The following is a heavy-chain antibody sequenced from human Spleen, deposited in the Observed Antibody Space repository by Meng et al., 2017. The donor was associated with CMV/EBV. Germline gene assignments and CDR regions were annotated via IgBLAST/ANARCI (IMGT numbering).Heavy chain of an antibody. CDR2: ISWDGGST. CDR1: GFIFDDYA. Sequence: GGSLRLSCAASGFIFDDYAMHWVRQAPGKGLEWVSLISWDGGSTYYADSVKGRFTISRDNSKNSLYLQMNSLRDEDTALYYCAKDFDDYGDPGYFDYWGQGTLVTVSS. V-gene: IGHV3-43D*03. D-gene: IGHD4-17*01. CDR3: AKDFDDYGDPGYFDY. J-gene: IGHJ4*02.